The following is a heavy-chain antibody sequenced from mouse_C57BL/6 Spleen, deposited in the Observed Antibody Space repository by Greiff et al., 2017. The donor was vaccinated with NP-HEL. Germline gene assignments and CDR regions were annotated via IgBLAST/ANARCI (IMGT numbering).Heavy chain of an antibody. Sequence: VQLKESGAELVKPGASVKLSCTASGFNIKDYYMHWVKQRTEQGLEWIGRIDPEDGETKYAPKFQGKATITADTSSNTAYLQLSSLTSEDTAVYYCARSNIPLITTVVALDYWGQGTTLTVSS. CDR2: IDPEDGET. D-gene: IGHD1-1*01. J-gene: IGHJ2*01. CDR3: ARSNIPLITTVVALDY. V-gene: IGHV14-2*01. CDR1: GFNIKDYY.